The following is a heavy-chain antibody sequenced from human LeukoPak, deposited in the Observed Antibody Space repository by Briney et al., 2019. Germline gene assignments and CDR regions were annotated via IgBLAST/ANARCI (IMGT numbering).Heavy chain of an antibody. Sequence: GGSLRLSCAASGFTFSSYAMSWVRQAPGKGLEWVSAITGSGGTYYADSVKGRFTVSRDNSKNTLYLRMNSPSAEDTAVYYCAKRLPHHFDYWGQGTLVTFSS. J-gene: IGHJ4*02. CDR1: GFTFSSYA. CDR2: ITGSGGT. D-gene: IGHD5/OR15-5a*01. CDR3: AKRLPHHFDY. V-gene: IGHV3-23*01.